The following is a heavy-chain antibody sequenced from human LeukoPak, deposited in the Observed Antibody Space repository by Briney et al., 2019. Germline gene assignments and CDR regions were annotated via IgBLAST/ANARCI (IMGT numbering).Heavy chain of an antibody. Sequence: ASVKVSCKASGYTFTSYGINWVRQATGQGLEWMGWMNPNSGNTGYAQKFQGRVTMTRNTSISTAYMELSSLRSEDTAVYYCARGPVPTIFGVVRGTLDYWGQGTLVTVSS. CDR1: GYTFTSYG. CDR2: MNPNSGNT. J-gene: IGHJ4*02. V-gene: IGHV1-8*01. D-gene: IGHD3-3*01. CDR3: ARGPVPTIFGVVRGTLDY.